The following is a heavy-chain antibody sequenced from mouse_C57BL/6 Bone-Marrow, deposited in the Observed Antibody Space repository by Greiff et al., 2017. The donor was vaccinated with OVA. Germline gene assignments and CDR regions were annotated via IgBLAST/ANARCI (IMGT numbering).Heavy chain of an antibody. CDR1: GYTFTSYW. CDR2: IDPSGSYT. V-gene: IGHV1-69*01. J-gene: IGHJ2*01. CDR3: AREDYSNYFFDY. D-gene: IGHD2-5*01. Sequence: VQLQQPGAELVMPGASVKLSCKASGYTFTSYWMPWVKQRPGQGLEWIGEIDPSGSYTNYNQKFKGKSTMTVDTSSSTAYMQLSSLTSEDSAVYYCAREDYSNYFFDYWGQGTTLTVSS.